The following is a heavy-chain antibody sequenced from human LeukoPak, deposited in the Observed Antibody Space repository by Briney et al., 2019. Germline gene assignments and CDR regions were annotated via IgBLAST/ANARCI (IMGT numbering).Heavy chain of an antibody. Sequence: GGSLRLSCAASGFTFSNYWMHWVRQHPGKGLVWVSRINNDGSSTSYADSVKRRFTISRDNAKNTLYLQIDSLRAEDTAVYYCARDGYCSGGRCYGKDYWVRGTLVTVSS. CDR1: GFTFSNYW. D-gene: IGHD2-15*01. CDR2: INNDGSST. J-gene: IGHJ4*02. V-gene: IGHV3-74*01. CDR3: ARDGYCSGGRCYGKDY.